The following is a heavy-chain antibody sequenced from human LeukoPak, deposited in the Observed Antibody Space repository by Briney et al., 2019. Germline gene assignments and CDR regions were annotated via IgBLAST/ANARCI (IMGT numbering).Heavy chain of an antibody. D-gene: IGHD6-19*01. CDR3: ARGAPTRVAVAATFDP. V-gene: IGHV1-3*01. CDR1: GFNFITYT. Sequence: ASVTVSCKTSGFNFITYTMHWVRQAPGQRLEWMGWINAANGNTQYSQKFQGRVTITRDTSASTAYMELSSLRSEDTAVYYCARGAPTRVAVAATFDPWGQGTLVTVPS. J-gene: IGHJ5*02. CDR2: INAANGNT.